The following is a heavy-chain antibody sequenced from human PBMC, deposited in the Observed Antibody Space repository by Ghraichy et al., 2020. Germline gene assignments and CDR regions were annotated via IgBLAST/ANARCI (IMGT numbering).Heavy chain of an antibody. CDR1: GDSVSTNSAA. CDR3: AREGTSTSSWYWY. CDR2: TYYKSKWYN. J-gene: IGHJ4*02. Sequence: SQTLSLTCAISGDSVSTNSAAWNWIRQSPSRGLEWLGRTYYKSKWYNDYVVSVKSRITINPDTSKNQFSLHLNSVTPEDTAVYYCAREGTSTSSWYWYWGQGTLVTVSS. V-gene: IGHV6-1*01. D-gene: IGHD6-13*01.